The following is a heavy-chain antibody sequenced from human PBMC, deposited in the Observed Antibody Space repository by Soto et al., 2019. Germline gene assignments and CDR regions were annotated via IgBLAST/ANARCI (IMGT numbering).Heavy chain of an antibody. CDR1: GYSIGRSNW. CDR2: IYYSGST. D-gene: IGHD6-13*01. J-gene: IGHJ5*02. CDR3: ARRERAAGTDWWFDP. V-gene: IGHV4-28*01. Sequence: SETLSLTCAVPGYSIGRSNWWGWVRQPPGKGLEWIGYIYYSGSTYYNPSLKSRVTMSVDTSKNQFSLKLSSVTAVDTAVYYCARRERAAGTDWWFDPWGQGTLVSVS.